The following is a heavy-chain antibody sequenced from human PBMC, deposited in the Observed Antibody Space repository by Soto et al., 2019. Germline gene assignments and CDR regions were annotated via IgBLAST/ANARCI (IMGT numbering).Heavy chain of an antibody. J-gene: IGHJ6*02. Sequence: GASVKVSCKASGYTFTGYYMHWVRQAPGQGLEWMGWIDPNSGGTNYAQKFQGRVTMTRDTSISTAYMELSRLRSDDTAVYYCARDQGTGSSSPTGYGMDVWGQGTTVTVSS. V-gene: IGHV1-2*02. D-gene: IGHD6-13*01. CDR1: GYTFTGYY. CDR2: IDPNSGGT. CDR3: ARDQGTGSSSPTGYGMDV.